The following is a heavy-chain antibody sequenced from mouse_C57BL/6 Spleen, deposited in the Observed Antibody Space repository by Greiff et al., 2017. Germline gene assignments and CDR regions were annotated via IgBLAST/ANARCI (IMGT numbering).Heavy chain of an antibody. V-gene: IGHV5-6*01. CDR2: ISSGGSYT. Sequence: EVQVVESGGDLVKPGGSLKLSCAASGFTFSSYGMSWVRQTPDKRLEWVATISSGGSYTYYPDSVKGRFTISRDNAKNTLYLQMSSLKSEDTAMYYCARDYDGFPYFDYWGQGTTLTVSS. CDR3: ARDYDGFPYFDY. CDR1: GFTFSSYG. D-gene: IGHD2-3*01. J-gene: IGHJ2*01.